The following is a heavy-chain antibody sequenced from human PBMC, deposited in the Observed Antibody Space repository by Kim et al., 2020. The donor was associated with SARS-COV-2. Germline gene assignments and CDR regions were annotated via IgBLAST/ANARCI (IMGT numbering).Heavy chain of an antibody. CDR1: GFTFSGSG. J-gene: IGHJ6*02. Sequence: GGSLRLSCAASGFTFSGSGIHWVRQASGKGLEWVGRIRTKAKGYATAYAASVEGRFTVSRDDSRNTTYLQMNRLKTEDTAIYYCARLLDSYAMDVWGQGTTVIVSS. V-gene: IGHV3-73*01. CDR3: ARLLDSYAMDV. CDR2: IRTKAKGYAT.